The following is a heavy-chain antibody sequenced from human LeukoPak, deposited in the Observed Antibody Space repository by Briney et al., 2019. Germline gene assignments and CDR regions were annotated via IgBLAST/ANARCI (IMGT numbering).Heavy chain of an antibody. D-gene: IGHD3-10*01. CDR3: ARGGTMVRGVILREWSKIRQTYGMDV. V-gene: IGHV4-31*03. Sequence: SQTLSLTCTVSGGSISSGGYYWSWIRQHPGKGLEWIGYIYYSGSTYYNPSLKSRVTISVDTSKNQFSLKLSSVTAADTAVYYCARGGTMVRGVILREWSKIRQTYGMDVWGQGTTVTVSS. J-gene: IGHJ6*02. CDR2: IYYSGST. CDR1: GGSISSGGYY.